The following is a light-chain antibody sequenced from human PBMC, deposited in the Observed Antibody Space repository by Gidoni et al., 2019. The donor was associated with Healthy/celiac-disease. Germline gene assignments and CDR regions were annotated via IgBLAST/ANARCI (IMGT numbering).Light chain of an antibody. CDR2: GAS. V-gene: IGKV3-20*01. CDR1: QSVSSSY. J-gene: IGKJ1*01. Sequence: EIVLTQSPGTLSLSPGERATLSCRASQSVSSSYLAWYQQKPGQAPRLLIYGASSRAPGIPDRFSGSGSGTDFTLTISRLEPEDFAVYYCLQYVSSPWTFXQXTKVEIK. CDR3: LQYVSSPWT.